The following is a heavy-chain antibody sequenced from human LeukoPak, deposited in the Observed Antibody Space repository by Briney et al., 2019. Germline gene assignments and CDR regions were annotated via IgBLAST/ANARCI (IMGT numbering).Heavy chain of an antibody. V-gene: IGHV3-33*06. CDR1: GFTFSSYG. Sequence: GRSLRLSRAASGFTFSSYGMHWVRQAPGKGLEWVAVIWYDGSNKYYADSVKGRFTISRDNSKNTLYLQMNSLRAEDTAVYYCAKDIRSGIEAFDIWGQGAMVTVSS. CDR2: IWYDGSNK. J-gene: IGHJ3*02. CDR3: AKDIRSGIEAFDI.